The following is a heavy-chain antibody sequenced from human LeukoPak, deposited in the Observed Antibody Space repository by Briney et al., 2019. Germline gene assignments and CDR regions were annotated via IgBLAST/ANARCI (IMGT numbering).Heavy chain of an antibody. Sequence: GGSLRLSCAASGFTFSSYEMNWVRQAPGKGLEWVSYISSSGSTIYYADSVKGRFTISRDNAKNSLYLQMNSLRAEDTAVYYCARENYDSSGSDGPFDYWGQGTLVTVSP. V-gene: IGHV3-48*03. J-gene: IGHJ4*02. D-gene: IGHD3-22*01. CDR3: ARENYDSSGSDGPFDY. CDR2: ISSSGSTI. CDR1: GFTFSSYE.